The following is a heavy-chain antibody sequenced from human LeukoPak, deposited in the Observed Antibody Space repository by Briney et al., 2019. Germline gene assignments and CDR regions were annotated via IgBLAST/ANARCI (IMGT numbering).Heavy chain of an antibody. D-gene: IGHD2-21*02. V-gene: IGHV3-21*01. CDR1: GFTFSSYG. CDR2: ISSSSSYI. CDR3: ARGPGAYCGGDCPDY. Sequence: GGSLRLSCAASGFTFSSYGMNWVRQAPGKGLEWVSSISSSSSYIYYADSVKGRFTISRDNAKNTLYLQMNSLRAEDTAVYYCARGPGAYCGGDCPDYWGQGILVTVSS. J-gene: IGHJ4*02.